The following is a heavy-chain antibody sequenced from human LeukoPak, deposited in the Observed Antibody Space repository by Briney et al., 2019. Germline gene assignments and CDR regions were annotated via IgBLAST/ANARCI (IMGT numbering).Heavy chain of an antibody. CDR2: IWYDGVNK. J-gene: IGHJ4*02. D-gene: IGHD5-12*01. V-gene: IGHV3-33*01. CDR3: GRECIVATLDY. CDR1: GFSFSNYG. Sequence: PGRSLRLSCAASGFSFSNYGMHWVRQAPGKGLEWVAVIWYDGVNKYYADSVKGRFTISRDMPKNTLYLQMNSLRAEDTAVYYCGRECIVATLDYWGQGPLVTVSS.